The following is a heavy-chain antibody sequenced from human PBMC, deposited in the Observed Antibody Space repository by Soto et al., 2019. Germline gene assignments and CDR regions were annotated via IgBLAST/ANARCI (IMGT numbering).Heavy chain of an antibody. V-gene: IGHV1-8*01. Sequence: ASVKVSCKASGYTFTSYDINWVRQATGQGFEWMGWMNPNSGNTGYAQKFQGRVTMTRNTSISTAYMELSSLRSEDTAVYYCARITFGGVIVLAYYFDYWGQGTLVTVSS. CDR3: ARITFGGVIVLAYYFDY. CDR2: MNPNSGNT. J-gene: IGHJ4*02. D-gene: IGHD3-16*02. CDR1: GYTFTSYD.